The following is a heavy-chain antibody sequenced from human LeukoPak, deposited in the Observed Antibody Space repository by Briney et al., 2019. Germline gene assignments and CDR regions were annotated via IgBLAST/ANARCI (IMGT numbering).Heavy chain of an antibody. V-gene: IGHV4-59*08. CDR3: ARLDLSAAGVDAFDI. CDR2: IYYSGST. D-gene: IGHD6-13*01. J-gene: IGHJ3*02. Sequence: SETLSLTCTVSGGSISSYYWSWIRQPPGKGLEWIGYIYYSGSTNYNPSLKSRVTMSVDTSKNQFSLKLSSVTAADTAVYYCARLDLSAAGVDAFDIWGQETMVTVSS. CDR1: GGSISSYY.